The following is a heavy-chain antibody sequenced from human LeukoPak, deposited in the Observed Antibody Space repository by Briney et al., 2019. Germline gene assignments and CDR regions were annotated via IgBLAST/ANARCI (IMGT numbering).Heavy chain of an antibody. J-gene: IGHJ2*01. CDR3: ARDRPGITMIVVVMDWYFDL. Sequence: SETLSLTCTVSGGSISSYYWSWIRQPPGKGLEWIGRIYTSGSTNYNPSLKSRVTISVDTSKNQFSLKLSSVTAADTAVYYCARDRPGITMIVVVMDWYFDLWGRGTLSLTPQ. V-gene: IGHV4-4*08. D-gene: IGHD3-22*01. CDR2: IYTSGST. CDR1: GGSISSYY.